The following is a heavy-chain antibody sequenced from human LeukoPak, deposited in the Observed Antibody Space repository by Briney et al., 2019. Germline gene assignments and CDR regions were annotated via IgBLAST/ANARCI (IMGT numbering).Heavy chain of an antibody. CDR3: ARSPSSSVWFDP. J-gene: IGHJ5*02. CDR2: ISSSGSTI. Sequence: KSGGSLRLSCAASGFTFSDYYMSWIRQAPGKGLEWVSYISSSGSTIYYADSVKGRFTISRDNAKNSLYLQMNSLRAEDTAVYYCARSPSSSVWFDPWGQGTLVTVSS. D-gene: IGHD6-6*01. CDR1: GFTFSDYY. V-gene: IGHV3-11*04.